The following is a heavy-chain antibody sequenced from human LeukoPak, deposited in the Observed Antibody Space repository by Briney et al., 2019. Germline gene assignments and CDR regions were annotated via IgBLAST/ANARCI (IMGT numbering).Heavy chain of an antibody. CDR2: IWYDGSNK. CDR3: ARYRGGYSSSSPYYYYGMDV. Sequence: GGSLRLSCAASGFTFSSYGMHWVRQAPGKGLEWVAVIWYDGSNKYYADSVKGRFTISRDNSKNTLYLQMNSLRAEDTAVYYCARYRGGYSSSSPYYYYGMDVWGQGTTVPVSS. V-gene: IGHV3-33*01. J-gene: IGHJ6*02. CDR1: GFTFSSYG. D-gene: IGHD6-6*01.